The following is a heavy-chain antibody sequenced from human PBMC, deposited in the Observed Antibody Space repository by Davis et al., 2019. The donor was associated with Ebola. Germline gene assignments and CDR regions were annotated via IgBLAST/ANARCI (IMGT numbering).Heavy chain of an antibody. V-gene: IGHV4-59*01. CDR3: ARDMTTVTTRSFYGLDV. CDR2: ISNIGSS. J-gene: IGHJ6*02. CDR1: GGSISSDY. D-gene: IGHD4-17*01. Sequence: SETLSLTCTVSGGSISSDYWSWIRQSPGKGLEWIGYISNIGSSNYNPSLNSRVTISADTSQNQFSLKLSSVTAADTAVYFCARDMTTVTTRSFYGLDVWGQGTTVTVSS.